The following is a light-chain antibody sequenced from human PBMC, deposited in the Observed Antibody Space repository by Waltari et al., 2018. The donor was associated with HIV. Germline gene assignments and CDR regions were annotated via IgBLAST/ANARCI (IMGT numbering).Light chain of an antibody. Sequence: DIVMTQSPLSLSVTPGEPASISCRSSQSLLHSNGCNYLDWYLQKPGQSPQLLIYLHSNRASGVPDRFSGSGSGTDFTLKISRVEAEDVGIYFCMQALQTPITFGQGTRLDIK. J-gene: IGKJ5*01. CDR2: LHS. CDR3: MQALQTPIT. CDR1: QSLLHSNGCNY. V-gene: IGKV2-28*01.